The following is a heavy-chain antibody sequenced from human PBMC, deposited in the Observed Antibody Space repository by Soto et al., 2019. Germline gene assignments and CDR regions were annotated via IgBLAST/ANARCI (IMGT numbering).Heavy chain of an antibody. Sequence: GASVKVSCKVSGYTLTELSMHWVRQAPGKGLEWMGGFDPEDGETIYAQKFQGRVTMTEDTSTDTAYMELSSLRSEDTAVYYCATVAGAVVAAPYYGMDVWGQGTTDTVSS. CDR1: GYTLTELS. V-gene: IGHV1-24*01. CDR3: ATVAGAVVAAPYYGMDV. D-gene: IGHD2-15*01. CDR2: FDPEDGET. J-gene: IGHJ6*02.